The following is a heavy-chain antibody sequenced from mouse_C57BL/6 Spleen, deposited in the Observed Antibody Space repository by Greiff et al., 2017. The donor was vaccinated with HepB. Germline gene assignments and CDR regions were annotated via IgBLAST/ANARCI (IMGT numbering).Heavy chain of an antibody. V-gene: IGHV5-9-1*02. CDR3: TRDLLDHAMDY. CDR2: ISSGGDYI. Sequence: EVKVVESGEGLVKPGGSLKLSCAASGFTFSSYAMSWVRQTPEKRLEWVAYISSGGDYIYYADTVKGRFTISRDNARNTLYLQMSSLKSEDTAMYYCTRDLLDHAMDYWGQGTSVTVSS. CDR1: GFTFSSYA. D-gene: IGHD2-1*01. J-gene: IGHJ4*01.